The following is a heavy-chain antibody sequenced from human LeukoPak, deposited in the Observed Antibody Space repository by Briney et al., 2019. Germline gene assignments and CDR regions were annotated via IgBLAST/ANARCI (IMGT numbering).Heavy chain of an antibody. Sequence: SETLSLTCTVSGGSISSSYYYWGWIRRPPGKGLVWIGSIFYSGSTYYNPSLKSRVTISLDTSKNQFSLRLSSVTAADTAVYYCARHSAVTTFIFDYWGQGTLVTVSS. J-gene: IGHJ4*02. D-gene: IGHD4-17*01. CDR2: IFYSGST. V-gene: IGHV4-39*01. CDR1: GGSISSSYYY. CDR3: ARHSAVTTFIFDY.